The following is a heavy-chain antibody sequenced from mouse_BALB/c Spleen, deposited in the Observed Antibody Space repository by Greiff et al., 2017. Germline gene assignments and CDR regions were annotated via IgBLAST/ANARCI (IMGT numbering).Heavy chain of an antibody. CDR3: ARGGNSLYYYAMDY. J-gene: IGHJ4*01. CDR1: GYSFTGYY. CDR2: INPYNGAT. Sequence: EVQLQQSGPELVKPGASVKISCKASGYSFTGYYMHWVKQSHVKSLEWIGRINPYNGATSYNQNFKDKASLTVDKSSSTAYMELHSLTSEDSAVYYCARGGNSLYYYAMDYWGQGTSVTVSS. D-gene: IGHD2-1*01. V-gene: IGHV1-31*01.